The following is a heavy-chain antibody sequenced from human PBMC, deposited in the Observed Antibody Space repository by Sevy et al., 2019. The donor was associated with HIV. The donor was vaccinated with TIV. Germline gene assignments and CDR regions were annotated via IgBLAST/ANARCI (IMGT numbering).Heavy chain of an antibody. Sequence: GGSLRLSCTPSGFTFSSYAMHWVRQAPGKGLEWLAVISYDGNNKHYADSVRGRFTISRDNYKNRLYLQMNSLRVDDTAVYYCARVRLLLRGSGCYLVDGWGQGTLVTVSS. CDR2: ISYDGNNK. D-gene: IGHD3-10*01. CDR3: ARVRLLLRGSGCYLVDG. V-gene: IGHV3-30-3*01. J-gene: IGHJ4*02. CDR1: GFTFSSYA.